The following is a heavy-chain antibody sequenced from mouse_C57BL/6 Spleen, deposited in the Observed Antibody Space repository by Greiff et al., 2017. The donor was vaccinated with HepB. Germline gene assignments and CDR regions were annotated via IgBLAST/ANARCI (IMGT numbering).Heavy chain of an antibody. J-gene: IGHJ2*01. CDR1: GYTFTSYW. V-gene: IGHV1-64*01. Sequence: QVQLQQSGAELVKPGASVKLSCKASGYTFTSYWMHWVKQRPGQGLEWIGMIHPNSGSTNYNEKFKSKATLTVDKSSSTAYMQLSSLTSEDSAVYYCARRGLFITDYWGQGTTLTVSS. CDR2: IHPNSGST. D-gene: IGHD1-1*01. CDR3: ARRGLFITDY.